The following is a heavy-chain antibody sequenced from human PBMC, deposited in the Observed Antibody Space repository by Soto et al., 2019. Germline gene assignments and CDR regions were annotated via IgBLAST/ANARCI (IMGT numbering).Heavy chain of an antibody. CDR1: GLPFSTSA. Sequence: GGSLRLSCVASGLPFSTSAMSWVRQAPGKGLEWVSIISASSDAAYYAESVKGRFTSSRDNSKNTLDLQMDSLRPEDTAVYYCGKYSGSYPVYNGMNVWGQGTTVTVSS. V-gene: IGHV3-23*01. J-gene: IGHJ6*02. D-gene: IGHD1-26*01. CDR2: ISASSDAA. CDR3: GKYSGSYPVYNGMNV.